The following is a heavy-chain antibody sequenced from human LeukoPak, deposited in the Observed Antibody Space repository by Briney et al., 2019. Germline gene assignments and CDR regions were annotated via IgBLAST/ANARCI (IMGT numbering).Heavy chain of an antibody. CDR2: ISYDGSNI. Sequence: PGGSLRLSCAASGFTFSRYGMHWVRQAPGKGLEWVSVISYDGSNIYADSARGRFTTSRDNSNNTLYFQKKNLRTADTTVYYCAKDPLQMSTSLPDSWGQGTVVPVSS. CDR1: GFTFSRYG. CDR3: AKDPLQMSTSLPDS. J-gene: IGHJ4*02. V-gene: IGHV3-30*18. D-gene: IGHD5/OR15-5a*01.